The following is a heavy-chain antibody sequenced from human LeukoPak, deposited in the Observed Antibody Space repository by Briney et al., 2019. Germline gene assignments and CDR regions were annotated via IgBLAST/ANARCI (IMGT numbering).Heavy chain of an antibody. D-gene: IGHD2-21*02. J-gene: IGHJ6*02. CDR1: GYTLAELS. Sequence: ASVKVSCKVSGYTLAELSMHWVRQAPGKGLEWMGGFDPEDGETIYAQKLQGRVTMTEDTSTDTAYMELSSLRSEDTAVYYCATEGNCGSDCYPHYGMDVWGQGTTVTVSS. V-gene: IGHV1-24*01. CDR3: ATEGNCGSDCYPHYGMDV. CDR2: FDPEDGET.